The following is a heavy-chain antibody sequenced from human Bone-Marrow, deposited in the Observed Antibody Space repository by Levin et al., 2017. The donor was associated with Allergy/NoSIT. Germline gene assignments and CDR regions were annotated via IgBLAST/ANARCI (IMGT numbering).Heavy chain of an antibody. CDR1: GFNFDDYA. Sequence: GGSLRLSCAAAGFNFDDYAMHWARQAPGKGLEWVSGITWNSDKMAYADSVNGRFTISRDNAKNSLFLQMNSLRVEDTAFYYCAKDVFRYLTAKTRGIGGAFDLWGQGTLVTVSS. J-gene: IGHJ3*01. V-gene: IGHV3-9*01. CDR2: ITWNSDKM. D-gene: IGHD1-14*01. CDR3: AKDVFRYLTAKTRGIGGAFDL.